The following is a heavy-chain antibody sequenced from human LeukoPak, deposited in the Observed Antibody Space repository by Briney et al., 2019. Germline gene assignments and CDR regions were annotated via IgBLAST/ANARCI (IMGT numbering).Heavy chain of an antibody. CDR3: ALYYYDSSGSRTGAFDI. CDR2: ISAYNGNT. V-gene: IGHV1-18*01. D-gene: IGHD3-22*01. CDR1: GYTFTSYG. Sequence: ASVKVSCKASGYTFTSYGISWVRQAPGQGLEWMGWISAYNGNTNYAQKLQGRVTMTTDTSTSTAYMELRSLRPDDTAVYYCALYYYDSSGSRTGAFDIWGQGTMVTVSS. J-gene: IGHJ3*02.